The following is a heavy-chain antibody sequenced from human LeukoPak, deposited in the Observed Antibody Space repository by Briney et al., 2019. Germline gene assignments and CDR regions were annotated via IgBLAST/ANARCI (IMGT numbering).Heavy chain of an antibody. Sequence: GGSLRLSCAASGFTFSNYWMSWVRQAPGKGLEWVANIKEDGSEKYYVDAVKGRFTISRDNAKKSLFLQMNSLRAEDTAVYYCARAVGFTHILTGNKYWGQGTLVTVSS. CDR3: ARAVGFTHILTGNKY. J-gene: IGHJ4*02. CDR2: IKEDGSEK. V-gene: IGHV3-7*03. D-gene: IGHD3-9*01. CDR1: GFTFSNYW.